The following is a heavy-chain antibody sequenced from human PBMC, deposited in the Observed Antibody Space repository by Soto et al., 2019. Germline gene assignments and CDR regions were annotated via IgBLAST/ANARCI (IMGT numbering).Heavy chain of an antibody. Sequence: KASETLSLTCTVSGGSISSYYWSWIRQPPGKGLEWIGYIYYSGSTNYNPSLKSRVTISVDTSKNQFSLKLSSVTAADTAVYYCARGRGTVAWHWYFDLWGRGTLVTVS. V-gene: IGHV4-59*01. D-gene: IGHD6-19*01. CDR1: GGSISSYY. J-gene: IGHJ2*01. CDR3: ARGRGTVAWHWYFDL. CDR2: IYYSGST.